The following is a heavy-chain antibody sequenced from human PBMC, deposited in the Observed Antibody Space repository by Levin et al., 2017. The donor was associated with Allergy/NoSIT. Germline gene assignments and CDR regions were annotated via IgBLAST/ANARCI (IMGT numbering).Heavy chain of an antibody. J-gene: IGHJ3*02. V-gene: IGHV3-7*01. CDR3: ARLLLRYGYGLDDAFDM. CDR2: IKKDGSDK. CDR1: GFTFSTYW. D-gene: IGHD3-16*01. Sequence: GGSLRLSCAASGFTFSTYWMTWVRQAPGKGLEWVAYIKKDGSDKYYVDSVKGRFSISRDNAKNSLYLQMNSLTAEDTAVYYCARLLLRYGYGLDDAFDMGGQGGMVTVSP.